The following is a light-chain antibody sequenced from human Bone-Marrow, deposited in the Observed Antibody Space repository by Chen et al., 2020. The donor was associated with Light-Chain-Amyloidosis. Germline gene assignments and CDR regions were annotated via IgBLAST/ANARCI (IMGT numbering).Light chain of an antibody. CDR1: QGISSY. CDR2: AAS. CDR3: QQHYDTPWT. Sequence: DIQLTQSPSFLSASVGDRVTITCRASQGISSYLAWYQQKPGKAPKLLIYAASTLQSGVPSRFSGSGSGTDFTLTITTLQAEDVAVYYCQQHYDTPWTFGQGTKVEIK. V-gene: IGKV1-9*01. J-gene: IGKJ1*01.